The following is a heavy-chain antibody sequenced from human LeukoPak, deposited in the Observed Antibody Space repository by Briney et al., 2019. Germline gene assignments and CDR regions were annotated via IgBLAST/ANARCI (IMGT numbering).Heavy chain of an antibody. CDR2: IYYSGCT. Sequence: SETLSLPCTVSGGSISSSSYHWGWIRQPPGKGLEWFGIIYYSGCTYYNPSLKSRHPISLDTSKNQFSLEQCSVTAADTAVYYCARHIQAETVVKDIDYWGEGTLVTLSS. CDR1: GGSISSSSYH. V-gene: IGHV4-39*01. D-gene: IGHD4-23*01. CDR3: ARHIQAETVVKDIDY. J-gene: IGHJ4*02.